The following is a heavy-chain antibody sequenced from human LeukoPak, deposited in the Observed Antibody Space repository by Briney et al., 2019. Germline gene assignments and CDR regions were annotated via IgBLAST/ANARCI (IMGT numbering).Heavy chain of an antibody. CDR2: IHTSGST. CDR1: GGSISRYY. J-gene: IGHJ4*02. CDR3: AGRALSTGWFFDY. V-gene: IGHV4-4*07. Sequence: SGTLSLTCIVSGGSISRYYWSWIRQPAGKGLEWIGQIHTSGSTNYNPSLKSRVAMSVDTSKNQFSLELSSVTAADTAVYYCAGRALSTGWFFDYWGQGALVTVSS. D-gene: IGHD6-19*01.